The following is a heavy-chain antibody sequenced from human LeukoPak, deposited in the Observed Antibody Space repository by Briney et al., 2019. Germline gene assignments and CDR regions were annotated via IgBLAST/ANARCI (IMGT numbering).Heavy chain of an antibody. CDR2: IKQDGSEN. D-gene: IGHD6-6*01. CDR1: GFTFSSYW. CDR3: ARPQSIAARPYYYYYGMDV. J-gene: IGHJ6*02. V-gene: IGHV3-7*01. Sequence: GGSLRLSCAASGFTFSSYWMSWVRQAPGKGLEWVANIKQDGSENYYVDSVKGRFTISRDNAKNSLYLQMNSLRAEDTAVYYCARPQSIAARPYYYYYGMDVWGQGTTVTVSS.